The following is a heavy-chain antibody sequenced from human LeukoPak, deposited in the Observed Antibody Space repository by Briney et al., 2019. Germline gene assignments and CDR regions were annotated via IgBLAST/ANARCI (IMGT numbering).Heavy chain of an antibody. Sequence: PGGSLRLSCAASGFTVSSNYMSWVRQAPGKGLEWVSVIYSGGSTYYADSVKGRFTISRDNSKNTLHLQMNSLRAEDTAVYYCASSLWFGEPPVEPWGQGTLVTVSS. J-gene: IGHJ5*02. D-gene: IGHD3-10*01. V-gene: IGHV3-53*01. CDR1: GFTVSSNY. CDR2: IYSGGST. CDR3: ASSLWFGEPPVEP.